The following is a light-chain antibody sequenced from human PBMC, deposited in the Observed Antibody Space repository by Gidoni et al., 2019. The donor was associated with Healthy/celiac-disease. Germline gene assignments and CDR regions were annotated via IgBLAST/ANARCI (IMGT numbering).Light chain of an antibody. CDR1: QRISSY. J-gene: IGKJ3*01. V-gene: IGKV1-39*01. CDR3: QQSYSTPRT. CDR2: AAS. Sequence: DIQMTQSPSSLSASVGDRVSITCRASQRISSYLNWYQQKPGNAPKLLIYAASSLQSGVPSRFSGSGSGTDFTLTISSLQPEDFATYYCQQSYSTPRTFGPGTKVDIK.